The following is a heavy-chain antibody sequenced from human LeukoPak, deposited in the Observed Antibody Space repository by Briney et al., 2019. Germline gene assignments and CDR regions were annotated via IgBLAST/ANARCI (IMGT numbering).Heavy chain of an antibody. CDR1: GFTFNNYA. CDR2: ISDSGGKT. CDR3: ARDRGRLIEDIVLMVYAIPLYSSSWSFDY. J-gene: IGHJ4*02. D-gene: IGHD2-8*01. Sequence: GGSLRLSCTAAGFTFNNYAMSWVRQAPGKGLEWVSHISDSGGKTYYADSVKGRFTISRDNSKNTLYLQMDSLRAEDTAVYYCARDRGRLIEDIVLMVYAIPLYSSSWSFDYWGQGTLVTVSS. V-gene: IGHV3-23*01.